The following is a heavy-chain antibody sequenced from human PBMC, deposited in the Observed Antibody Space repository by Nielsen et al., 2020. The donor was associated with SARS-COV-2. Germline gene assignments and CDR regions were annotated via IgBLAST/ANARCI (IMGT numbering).Heavy chain of an antibody. CDR1: GFTFSSYW. V-gene: IGHV3-7*04. D-gene: IGHD6-19*01. J-gene: IGHJ6*02. CDR2: IKQDGSEK. Sequence: GGSLRLSCVASGFTFSSYWMSWVRQAPGKGLEWVANIKQDGSEKYYADSVKGRFTISRDNSKNTLYLQMNSLRAEDTAVYYCAGEVIAVAGTDGMDVWGQGTTVTVSS. CDR3: AGEVIAVAGTDGMDV.